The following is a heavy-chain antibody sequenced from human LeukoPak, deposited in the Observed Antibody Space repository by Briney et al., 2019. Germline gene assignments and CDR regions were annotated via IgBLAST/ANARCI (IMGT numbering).Heavy chain of an antibody. CDR1: GFTFSSYG. D-gene: IGHD5-18*01. Sequence: GGSLRLSCAASGFTFSSYGMHWVRQAPGKGLEWVAGISYDGRSKEYVESVKGRFTISRDNSKNTLYLQMNSLKAEDTAVYYCAKDRGYSHGFDYWGQGTLVTVSS. CDR3: AKDRGYSHGFDY. V-gene: IGHV3-30*18. CDR2: ISYDGRSK. J-gene: IGHJ4*02.